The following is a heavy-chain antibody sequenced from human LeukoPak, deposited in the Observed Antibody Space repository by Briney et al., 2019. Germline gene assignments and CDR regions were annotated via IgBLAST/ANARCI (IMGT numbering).Heavy chain of an antibody. V-gene: IGHV3-66*01. D-gene: IGHD5-18*01. J-gene: IGHJ6*02. CDR3: ARSGYSYYYYAMDV. CDR1: GFSVSNNY. CDR2: IYSGGGTT. Sequence: GGSLRLSCVASGFSVSNNYMNWVRQAPGKGLGWVSLIYSGGGTTFSADSVKGRFSISRDNSKNTLHLQMNSLRAEDTAVYYCARSGYSYYYYAMDVWGQGTTVTVSS.